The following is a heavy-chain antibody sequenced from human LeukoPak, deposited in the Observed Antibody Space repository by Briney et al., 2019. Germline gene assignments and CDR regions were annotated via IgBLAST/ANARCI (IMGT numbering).Heavy chain of an antibody. D-gene: IGHD3-3*01. CDR1: GGSISSGSYY. Sequence: SETLSLTCTVSGGSISSGSYYWSWIRQPAGKGLEWVGRIYTSGSTNYNPSLKSRVTISVDTSKNQFSLKLSSVTAADTAVYYCARDRYYDFRSGSGGLDYWGQGTLVTVSS. V-gene: IGHV4-61*02. J-gene: IGHJ4*02. CDR3: ARDRYYDFRSGSGGLDY. CDR2: IYTSGST.